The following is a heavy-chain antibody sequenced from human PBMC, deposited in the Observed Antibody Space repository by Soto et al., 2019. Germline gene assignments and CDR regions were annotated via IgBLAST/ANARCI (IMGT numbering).Heavy chain of an antibody. J-gene: IGHJ4*02. Sequence: QVQLQESGPGLVKPSETLSLTCTVSGGSFKSGSYSWSWIRQPPGKGLEWIGYVYQTGRTSYNPSLKSRVSISMDTSKNPFSLNLDSVTAADTAVYFCARDFAYFDSWGQGTLVTVSS. CDR1: GGSFKSGSYS. V-gene: IGHV4-61*01. D-gene: IGHD3-3*01. CDR2: VYQTGRT. CDR3: ARDFAYFDS.